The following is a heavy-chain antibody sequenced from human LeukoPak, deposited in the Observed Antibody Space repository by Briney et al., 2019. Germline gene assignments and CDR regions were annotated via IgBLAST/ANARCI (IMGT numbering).Heavy chain of an antibody. V-gene: IGHV3-48*03. J-gene: IGHJ4*02. CDR3: ARVTPHGGYNYAYYFDY. Sequence: GGSLRLSCVASGFTFSSFQMNWVRQAPGKGLEWVSYISSSGSIMFYADSVKGRFTISRDNVKNSLYLHMNSLRAEDTAVYYCARVTPHGGYNYAYYFDYWGQGTLVTVSS. CDR2: ISSSGSIM. CDR1: GFTFSSFQ. D-gene: IGHD5-18*01.